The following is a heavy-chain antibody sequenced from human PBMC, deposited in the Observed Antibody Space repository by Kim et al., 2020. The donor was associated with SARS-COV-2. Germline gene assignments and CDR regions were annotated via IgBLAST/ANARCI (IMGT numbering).Heavy chain of an antibody. D-gene: IGHD3-3*01. Sequence: ASVKVSCKASGYTFTSYAMNWVRQAPGQGLEWMGWINTNTGNPTYAQGFTGRFVFSLDTSVSTAYLQISSLKAEDTAVYYCARDGTYYDFWSGYYLQGDYYYYYYMNDWGKGTTVTVSS. J-gene: IGHJ6*03. CDR3: ARDGTYYDFWSGYYLQGDYYYYYYMND. CDR1: GYTFTSYA. CDR2: INTNTGNP. V-gene: IGHV7-4-1*02.